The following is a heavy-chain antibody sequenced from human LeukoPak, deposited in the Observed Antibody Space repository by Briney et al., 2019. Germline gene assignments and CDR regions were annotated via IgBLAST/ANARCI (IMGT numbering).Heavy chain of an antibody. CDR1: GDSINSYY. D-gene: IGHD3-9*01. Sequence: SETLSLTCTVFGDSINSYYWSWIRQSPGKGLEWVGYVSYSGSTNYNPSLNSRVTISVDRSKNQFSLKLTSVTAADSAMYYCARDYDTTGANWFGPWGRGALVTVSS. V-gene: IGHV4-59*01. CDR2: VSYSGST. J-gene: IGHJ5*02. CDR3: ARDYDTTGANWFGP.